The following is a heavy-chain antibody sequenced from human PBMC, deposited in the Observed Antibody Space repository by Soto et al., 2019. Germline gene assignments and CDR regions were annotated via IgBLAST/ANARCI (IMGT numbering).Heavy chain of an antibody. D-gene: IGHD6-19*01. V-gene: IGHV3-30-3*01. CDR1: GFTFSSYA. J-gene: IGHJ6*02. CDR3: ARDLRQWLALAGYYYYGMDV. CDR2: ISYDGSNK. Sequence: QVQLVASGGGVVQPGRSLRLSCAASGFTFSSYAMHWVRQAPGKGLEWVAVISYDGSNKYYADSVKGRFTISRDNSKNTLYLQMNSLRAEDTAVYYCARDLRQWLALAGYYYYGMDVWGQGTTVTVSS.